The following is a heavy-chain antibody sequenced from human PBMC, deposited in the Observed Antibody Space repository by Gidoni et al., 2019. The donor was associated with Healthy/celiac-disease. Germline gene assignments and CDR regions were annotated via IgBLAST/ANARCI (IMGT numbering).Heavy chain of an antibody. CDR1: GGSFSGYY. V-gene: IGHV4-34*01. Sequence: QVQLQQWGAGLLKPSETLSLTCAVYGGSFSGYYWSWIRQPPGTGLEWIGEINHSGSTNYNTSIKSRDTITVDTTKNNFSLKLSYVNAADTAVYDCARVRPIRDIVIVPATMPRWFDPWGQGTLVTVSS. J-gene: IGHJ5*02. D-gene: IGHD2-2*01. CDR2: INHSGST. CDR3: ARVRPIRDIVIVPATMPRWFDP.